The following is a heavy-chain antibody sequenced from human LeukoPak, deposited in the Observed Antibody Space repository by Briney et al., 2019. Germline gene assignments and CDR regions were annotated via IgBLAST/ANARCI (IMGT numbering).Heavy chain of an antibody. J-gene: IGHJ5*02. V-gene: IGHV1-46*01. CDR3: ARFTMIPYRGGWFDP. CDR2: INPSGGST. Sequence: ASVKVSCKASGYTFTSYYMHWVRQAPGQGLEWMGIINPSGGSTSYAQKFQGRVTMTRDTSTSTVYMELSSLRSEDTAVYYCARFTMIPYRGGWFDPWGQGTLVTVSS. CDR1: GYTFTSYY. D-gene: IGHD3-22*01.